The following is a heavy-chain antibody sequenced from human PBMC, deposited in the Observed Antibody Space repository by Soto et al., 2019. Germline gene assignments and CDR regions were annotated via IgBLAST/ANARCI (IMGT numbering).Heavy chain of an antibody. CDR2: ISYDERNK. CDR1: EFTFSNYA. V-gene: IGHV3-30*18. CDR3: AKDGTVLRFLEWLLYLDH. Sequence: GGSLRLSCAASEFTFSNYAMHWVRQAPGKGLEWVAVISYDERNKYYADSVEGRFTISRDNSKHTLYLQMDSLRTEDTAVYYCAKDGTVLRFLEWLLYLDHWGQGTLVTVSS. D-gene: IGHD3-3*01. J-gene: IGHJ4*02.